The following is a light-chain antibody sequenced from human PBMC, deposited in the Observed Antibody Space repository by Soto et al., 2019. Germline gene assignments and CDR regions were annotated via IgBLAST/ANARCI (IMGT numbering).Light chain of an antibody. Sequence: EIVLTQSPATLSLSPGERATLSCRASQSVGTYLVWYQQKPGQAPRLLIYDASNRATGISARFSGSGSGTDFPLTITSLEPEDFAIYYCQQRGSWPLTFGGGTKVEFK. CDR3: QQRGSWPLT. V-gene: IGKV3-11*01. CDR2: DAS. CDR1: QSVGTY. J-gene: IGKJ4*01.